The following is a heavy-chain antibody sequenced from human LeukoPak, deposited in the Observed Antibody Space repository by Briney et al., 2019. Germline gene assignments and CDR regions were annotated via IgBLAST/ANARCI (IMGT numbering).Heavy chain of an antibody. D-gene: IGHD2-21*02. J-gene: IGHJ6*03. CDR1: GGSISSYY. CDR2: IYYSGST. CDR3: ARSVVVVTARNYCYYYMDV. V-gene: IGHV4-59*01. Sequence: PSETLSLTCTVSGGSISSYYWSWIRQPPGKGLEWIGYIYYSGSTNYNPSLKSRVTISVDTSKNQFSLKLSSVTAADTAVYYCARSVVVVTARNYCYYYMDVWGKGTTVTVSS.